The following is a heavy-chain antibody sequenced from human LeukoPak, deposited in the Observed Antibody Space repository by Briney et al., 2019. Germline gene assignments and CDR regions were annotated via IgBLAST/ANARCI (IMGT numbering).Heavy chain of an antibody. Sequence: PSETLSLTCAVYGGSFSGYYWSWIRQPPGKGLEWIGEINHSGSTNYNPSLKRRVTISVDTSKNQFSLKLSSVTAADTAVYYCAREMELELNSFDYWGQGTLVTVSS. D-gene: IGHD1-26*01. V-gene: IGHV4-34*01. CDR2: INHSGST. J-gene: IGHJ4*02. CDR3: AREMELELNSFDY. CDR1: GGSFSGYY.